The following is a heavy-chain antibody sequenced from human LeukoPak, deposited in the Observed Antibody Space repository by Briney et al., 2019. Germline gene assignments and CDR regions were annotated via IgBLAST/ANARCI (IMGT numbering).Heavy chain of an antibody. D-gene: IGHD6-19*01. J-gene: IGHJ5*02. V-gene: IGHV1-18*01. CDR2: ISGCNGDT. CDR3: ARDPSNTSGWKTWFDT. CDR1: GYTFTSYG. Sequence: GASVKVSCKASGYTFTSYGISWVRQAPGQGLEWVGWISGCNGDTHYAQKLQGRVTMTTDTSTTTAYMELRSLTSDDTAFYYCARDPSNTSGWKTWFDTWGQGTLVTVSS.